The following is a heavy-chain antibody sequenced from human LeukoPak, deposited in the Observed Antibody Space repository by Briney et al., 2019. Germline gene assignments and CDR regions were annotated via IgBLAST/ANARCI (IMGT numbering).Heavy chain of an antibody. J-gene: IGHJ5*02. CDR2: IYTSGST. CDR3: ARVPITTFGNWFDP. CDR1: GGSISSGSYY. V-gene: IGHV4-61*02. D-gene: IGHD3-3*01. Sequence: PSETLSLTCTVSGGSISSGSYYWSWIRQPAGKGLEWIGRIYTSGSTNYNPSLKSRVTISVDTSKNQFSLKLSSVTAADTAVYYCARVPITTFGNWFDPWGQGTLVTVSS.